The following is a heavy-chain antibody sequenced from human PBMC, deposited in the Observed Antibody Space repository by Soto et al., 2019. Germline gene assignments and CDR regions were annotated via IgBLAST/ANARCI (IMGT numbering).Heavy chain of an antibody. CDR1: GFTFSDYA. Sequence: VQLVESGGGVVQPGRSLRLSCAASGFTFSDYAMHWVRQAPGKGLEWVAVVSHDGRNTHYADSVKGRFTISRDSSKHTVSLEMTSLRAEDTAVYSCAKGGRQWLVTSDFNYWGQGALVTVSS. D-gene: IGHD6-19*01. CDR2: VSHDGRNT. J-gene: IGHJ4*02. CDR3: AKGGRQWLVTSDFNY. V-gene: IGHV3-30*18.